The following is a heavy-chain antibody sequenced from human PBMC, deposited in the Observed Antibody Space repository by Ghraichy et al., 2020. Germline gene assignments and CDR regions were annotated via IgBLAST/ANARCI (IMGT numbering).Heavy chain of an antibody. J-gene: IGHJ4*02. CDR2: MYHTGST. D-gene: IGHD1-14*01. CDR3: ARDNREVDY. V-gene: IGHV4-38-2*02. CDR1: GYSINSGYF. Sequence: SETLSLNCTVSGYSINSGYFWGWVRQPPGKGLEWIGIMYHTGSTYYSSSLKSRVTISMDTSKNQFSLKLTSVTAVDTAMYYCARDNREVDYWGQGILVTVSS.